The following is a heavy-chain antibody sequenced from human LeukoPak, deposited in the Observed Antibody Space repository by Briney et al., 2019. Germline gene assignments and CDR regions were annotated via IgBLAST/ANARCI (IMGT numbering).Heavy chain of an antibody. CDR1: GFTFGDYA. Sequence: PGGSLRLSCTASGFTFGDYAMSWVRQAPGKGLEWVGFIRSKAFGATTNYAASVKGRFTVSRDDSKSIAYLQMNSLKTEDTAVYYCTRDCSGASCYEEMDYWGQGTLVTVSS. CDR2: IRSKAFGATT. D-gene: IGHD2-15*01. CDR3: TRDCSGASCYEEMDY. V-gene: IGHV3-49*04. J-gene: IGHJ4*02.